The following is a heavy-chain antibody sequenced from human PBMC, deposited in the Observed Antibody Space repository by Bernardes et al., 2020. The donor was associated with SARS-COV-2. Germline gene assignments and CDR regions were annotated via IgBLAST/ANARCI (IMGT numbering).Heavy chain of an antibody. D-gene: IGHD1-26*01. V-gene: IGHV3-11*01. J-gene: IGHJ6*02. CDR2: ISSSGSTI. Sequence: GGSLRLSCAASGFTFSDYYMSWIRQAPGKGLEWVSYISSSGSTIYYADSVKGRFTISRDNAKNSLYLQMNSLRAEDTAVYYCARDSPIVGATAYHYGMDVWGQGTTVTVSS. CDR3: ARDSPIVGATAYHYGMDV. CDR1: GFTFSDYY.